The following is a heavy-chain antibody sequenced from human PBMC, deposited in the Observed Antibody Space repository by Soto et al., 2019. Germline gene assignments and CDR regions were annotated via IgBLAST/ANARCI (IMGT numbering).Heavy chain of an antibody. V-gene: IGHV4-61*08. CDR3: ARGSGYYYYGMDV. CDR1: GGSISSGGYY. CDR2: IYYSGST. D-gene: IGHD3-3*01. J-gene: IGHJ6*02. Sequence: SETLSLTCTVSGGSISSGGYYWSWIRQPPGKGLEWIGYIYYSGSTSYNPSLKSRVTISVDTSKNQFSLKLSSVTAADTAVYYCARGSGYYYYGMDVWGQGTTVTVSS.